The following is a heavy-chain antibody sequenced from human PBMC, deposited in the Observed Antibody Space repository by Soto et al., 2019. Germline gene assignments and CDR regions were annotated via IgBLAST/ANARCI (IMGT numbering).Heavy chain of an antibody. D-gene: IGHD3-22*01. J-gene: IGHJ6*02. CDR3: ARRSYYDSSGYLPYYGMHV. Sequence: AESLKISCKGSGYSFTSYWIGWVRQMPGKGLEWMGIIYPGDSDTRYSPSFQGQVTISADKSISTAYLQWSSLKASDTAMYYCARRSYYDSSGYLPYYGMHVWGQAPTRTGSS. CDR2: IYPGDSDT. CDR1: GYSFTSYW. V-gene: IGHV5-51*01.